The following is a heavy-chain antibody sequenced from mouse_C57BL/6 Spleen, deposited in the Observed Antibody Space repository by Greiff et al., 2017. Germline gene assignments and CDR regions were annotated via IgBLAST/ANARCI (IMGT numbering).Heavy chain of an antibody. D-gene: IGHD6-5*01. Sequence: QVQLQQPGAELVMPGASVKLSCKASGYTFTSYWMHWVKQRPGQGLEWIGEIDPSDSYTNYNQKFKGKSTLTVDKSSSTAYMQLSSLTSEDSAVYYCARSRYAYYAMDYWGQGTSVTVSS. CDR2: IDPSDSYT. CDR1: GYTFTSYW. J-gene: IGHJ4*01. CDR3: ARSRYAYYAMDY. V-gene: IGHV1-69*01.